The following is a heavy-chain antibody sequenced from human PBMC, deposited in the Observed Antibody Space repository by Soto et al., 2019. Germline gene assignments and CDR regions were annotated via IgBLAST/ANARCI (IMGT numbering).Heavy chain of an antibody. CDR3: ARSGRVYCSCGSCYKPIDY. Sequence: SGTLSLTCAVYGGSFSGYYWSWIRQPPGKGLEWIGEINHSGSTNYNPSLKSRVTISVDTSKNQFSLKLSSVTAADTAVYYCARSGRVYCSCGSCYKPIDYWGQGTLVTVSS. CDR1: GGSFSGYY. J-gene: IGHJ4*02. CDR2: INHSGST. V-gene: IGHV4-34*01. D-gene: IGHD2-15*01.